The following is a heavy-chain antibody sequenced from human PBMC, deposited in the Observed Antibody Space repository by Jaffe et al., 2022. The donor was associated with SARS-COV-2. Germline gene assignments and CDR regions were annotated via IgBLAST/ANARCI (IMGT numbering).Heavy chain of an antibody. CDR1: GFPFSSYS. J-gene: IGHJ4*02. CDR3: ARAPEYYYDSSGYTDY. Sequence: EVQLVESGGGLVKPGGSLRLSCAASGFPFSSYSMSWVRQAPGKGLEWVSYISSTSSYTYYADSVKGRFTISRDNAKNSLFLQMNSLRAEDSAVFYCARAPEYYYDSSGYTDYWGQGTLVTVSS. CDR2: ISSTSSYT. D-gene: IGHD3-22*01. V-gene: IGHV3-21*02.